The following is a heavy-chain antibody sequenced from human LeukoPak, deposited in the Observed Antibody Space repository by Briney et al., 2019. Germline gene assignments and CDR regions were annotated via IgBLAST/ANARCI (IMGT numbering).Heavy chain of an antibody. D-gene: IGHD1-26*01. V-gene: IGHV3-30*04. CDR2: ISYDGSNK. Sequence: PGGSLRLSCAASGFTFSSYAMHWVRQAPGKGLEWVAVISYDGSNKYYADSVKGRFTISRDNSKNTLYLQMNSLRAEDTAVYYCARSPPGIVGATVMDYWGQGTLVTVSS. J-gene: IGHJ4*02. CDR1: GFTFSSYA. CDR3: ARSPPGIVGATVMDY.